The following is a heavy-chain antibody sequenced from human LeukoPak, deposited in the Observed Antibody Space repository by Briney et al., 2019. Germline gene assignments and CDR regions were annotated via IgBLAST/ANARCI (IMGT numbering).Heavy chain of an antibody. J-gene: IGHJ4*02. CDR2: INPSGGST. CDR1: GYTFTSYY. CDR3: ARDFDYYGSGSYYNKDN. V-gene: IGHV1-46*01. D-gene: IGHD3-10*01. Sequence: ASVKVSCKASGYTFTSYYMQWVRQAPGQGLEWMGIINPSGGSTSYAQKFQGRVTMTRDTSTSTVYMELSSLRSEDTAVYYCARDFDYYGSGSYYNKDNWGQGTLVTVSS.